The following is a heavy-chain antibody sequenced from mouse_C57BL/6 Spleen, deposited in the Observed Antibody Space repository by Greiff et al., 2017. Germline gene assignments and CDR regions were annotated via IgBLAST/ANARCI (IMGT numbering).Heavy chain of an antibody. V-gene: IGHV1-15*01. CDR1: GYTFTDYE. J-gene: IGHJ3*01. D-gene: IGHD1-1*01. Sequence: VQLQQSGAELVRPGASVTLSCKASGYTFTDYEMHWVKQTPVHGLEWIGAIDPETGGTAYNQQLKGTAILTADKSSSTAYMELRSLTSEDSAVYYCTRAATTVVGGFAYWGQGTLVTVAA. CDR2: IDPETGGT. CDR3: TRAATTVVGGFAY.